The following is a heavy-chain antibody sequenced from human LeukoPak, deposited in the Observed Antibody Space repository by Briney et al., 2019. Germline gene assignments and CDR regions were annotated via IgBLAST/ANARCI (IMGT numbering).Heavy chain of an antibody. CDR3: ARVLPRYSGSYYPLDY. CDR2: IIPIFGTA. Sequence: ASVKVSCKASGGTFSSYAISWVRQAPGQGLEWMGGIIPIFGTANYAQKFQGRVTITADESTSTAYMELSSLRSEDTAVYYRARVLPRYSGSYYPLDYWGQGTLVTVSS. V-gene: IGHV1-69*01. CDR1: GGTFSSYA. J-gene: IGHJ4*02. D-gene: IGHD1-26*01.